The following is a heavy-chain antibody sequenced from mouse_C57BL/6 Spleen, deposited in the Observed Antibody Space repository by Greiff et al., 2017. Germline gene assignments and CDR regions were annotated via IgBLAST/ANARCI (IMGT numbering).Heavy chain of an antibody. CDR3: ARGGLRLAMDY. CDR2: INYDGSST. J-gene: IGHJ4*01. Sequence: EVQLQESEGGLVQPGSSMKLSCTASGFTFSDYYMAWVRQVPEKGLEWVANINYDGSSTYYLDSLKSRFIISRDNAKNILYLQMSSLKSEDTATYYCARGGLRLAMDYWGQGTSVTVSS. D-gene: IGHD2-2*01. CDR1: GFTFSDYY. V-gene: IGHV5-16*01.